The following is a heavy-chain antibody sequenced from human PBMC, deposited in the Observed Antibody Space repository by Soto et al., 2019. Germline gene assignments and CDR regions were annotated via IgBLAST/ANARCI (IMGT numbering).Heavy chain of an antibody. J-gene: IGHJ4*02. CDR2: ISSDGRNK. Sequence: QVQLVESGGGVVQPGRSLRLSCAASGFTFSSYGMHWVRQAPGKGLEWVAVISSDGRNKYYTDSVKGRFTISRDNSWNTLYLQVNSLTAEDTAVYYCARDSNVVSGYYSYYFDNWGQGTLVTVSS. D-gene: IGHD5-12*01. CDR1: GFTFSSYG. CDR3: ARDSNVVSGYYSYYFDN. V-gene: IGHV3-30*19.